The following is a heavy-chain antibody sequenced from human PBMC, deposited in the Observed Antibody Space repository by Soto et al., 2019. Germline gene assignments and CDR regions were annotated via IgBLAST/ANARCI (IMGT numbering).Heavy chain of an antibody. J-gene: IGHJ4*02. CDR1: GGSISSSSYY. V-gene: IGHV4-39*01. CDR3: ARHSYYYDSSGYYYPYSFDF. D-gene: IGHD3-22*01. Sequence: SETLSLTCTVSGGSISSSSYYWGWIRQPPGKGLEWIGSIYYSGSTYYNPSLKSRVTISVDTSKNQFSLKLSSVTAADTAVYYCARHSYYYDSSGYYYPYSFDFWGKGTLVTLFS. CDR2: IYYSGST.